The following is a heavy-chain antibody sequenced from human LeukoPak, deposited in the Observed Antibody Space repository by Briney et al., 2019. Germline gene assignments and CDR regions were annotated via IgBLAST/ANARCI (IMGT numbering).Heavy chain of an antibody. Sequence: GGSLRLSCAVSGFTFSSYAMHWVRQAPGMGLEWVAVISYDGSTKHYVDSVKGRFTISRDNSKNTLYLQMNSLRAEDTAVYYCARDNDYGVDYWGQGTLVTVSS. V-gene: IGHV3-30-3*01. CDR1: GFTFSSYA. J-gene: IGHJ4*02. CDR2: ISYDGSTK. D-gene: IGHD4-17*01. CDR3: ARDNDYGVDY.